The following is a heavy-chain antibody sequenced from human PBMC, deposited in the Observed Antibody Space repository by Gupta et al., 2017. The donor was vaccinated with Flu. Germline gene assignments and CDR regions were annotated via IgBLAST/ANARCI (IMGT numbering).Heavy chain of an antibody. CDR2: ISTTETYT. CDR1: GDLFKYHS. CDR3: AREPYAYHYLDV. D-gene: IGHD2-2*01. Sequence: DVQVVESGGGLVRAGGSLTLSQTGSGDLFKYHSINWGRQAPGKGLEWLSSISTTETYTDYADSVEGRFTISRDNAKNSSYMQMHGLRVEDTAVYYWAREPYAYHYLDVWGRGTTVTVSS. J-gene: IGHJ6*03. V-gene: IGHV3-21*04.